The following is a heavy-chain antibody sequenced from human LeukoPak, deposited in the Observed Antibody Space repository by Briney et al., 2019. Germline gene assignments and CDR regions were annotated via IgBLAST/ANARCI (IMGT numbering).Heavy chain of an antibody. CDR1: GFTFSTYG. J-gene: IGHJ4*02. D-gene: IGHD1-26*01. V-gene: IGHV3-21*01. CDR3: AREIYYRFDY. CDR2: ISSSSGYI. Sequence: PGGSLRLSCEASGFTFSTYGMNWVRRAPGQGLEWVSSISSSSGYIYYADSVKGRFTISRDNAKNSLYLQMNSLRAEDTAVYYCAREIYYRFDYWGQGTLGTVSS.